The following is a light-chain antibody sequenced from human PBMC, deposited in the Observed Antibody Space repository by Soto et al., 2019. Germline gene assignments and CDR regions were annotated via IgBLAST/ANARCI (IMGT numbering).Light chain of an antibody. CDR1: SRVVGPYTS. CDR2: HVS. Sequence: QSVLTQPASVSGSPGQSIAISCTGTSRVVGPYTSVSWYQQYPGKAPKLIIHHVSNRPSGVSDRFSGSKSGNTASLTISGLQAEYETDYDCSSYTSSSSYVSGTGT. J-gene: IGLJ1*01. V-gene: IGLV2-14*01. CDR3: SSYTSSSSYV.